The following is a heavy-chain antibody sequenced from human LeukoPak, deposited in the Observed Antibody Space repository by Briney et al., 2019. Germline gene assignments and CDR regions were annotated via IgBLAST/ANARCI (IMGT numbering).Heavy chain of an antibody. D-gene: IGHD4-11*01. Sequence: GGSLTLSCAATGFTFNHYGMHWVRRAPGEGLEWVAVIWSDGTNRYYSDSVKGRFTISRADSRKTVYLQMTRLRPKDTGMYYCARDAQRGFDYSNSLQYWGQGTPVTVST. CDR2: IWSDGTNR. CDR1: GFTFNHYG. V-gene: IGHV3-33*01. J-gene: IGHJ4*02. CDR3: ARDAQRGFDYSNSLQY.